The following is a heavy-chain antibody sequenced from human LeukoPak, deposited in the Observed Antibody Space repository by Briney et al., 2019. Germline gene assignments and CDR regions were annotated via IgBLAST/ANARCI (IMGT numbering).Heavy chain of an antibody. D-gene: IGHD6-13*01. CDR2: IYHSGST. CDR1: GDSISRYY. V-gene: IGHV4-59*01. Sequence: SETLSLTCTVSGDSISRYYWSWIRQPPGKGLEWIGYIYHSGSTNYNPSLKSRVTISADTSKDQFSLKQASVTAADTAVYYCATGYSSTWYYFDYWGQGTLVTVSS. J-gene: IGHJ4*02. CDR3: ATGYSSTWYYFDY.